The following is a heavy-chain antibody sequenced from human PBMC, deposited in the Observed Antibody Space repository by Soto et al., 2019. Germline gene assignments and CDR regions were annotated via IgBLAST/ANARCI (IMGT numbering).Heavy chain of an antibody. CDR1: GFTFSSYA. D-gene: IGHD2-21*02. V-gene: IGHV3-30-3*01. J-gene: IGHJ2*01. CDR3: ARDWGVVTAIWYFDL. Sequence: QVQLVESGGGVVQPGRSLRLSCAASGFTFSSYAMHWARQAPGKGLEWVAVISYDGSNKYYADSVKGRFTISRDNSKNTLYLQMNSLRAEDTAVYYCARDWGVVTAIWYFDLWGRGTLVTVSS. CDR2: ISYDGSNK.